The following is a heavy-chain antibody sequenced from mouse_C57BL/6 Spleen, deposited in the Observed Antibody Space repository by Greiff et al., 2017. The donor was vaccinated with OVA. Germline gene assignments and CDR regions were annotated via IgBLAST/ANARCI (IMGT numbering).Heavy chain of an antibody. J-gene: IGHJ2*01. CDR3: ARRVRRGGVDY. D-gene: IGHD2-14*01. Sequence: VQLQQPGAELVRPGSSVKLSCKASGYTFTSYWMAWVKQRPGQGLEWIGNIYPSDSETHYNQKFKDKATLTVDKSSSTAYMQLSSLTSEDSAVYDCARRVRRGGVDYWGQGTTLTVSS. V-gene: IGHV1-61*01. CDR2: IYPSDSET. CDR1: GYTFTSYW.